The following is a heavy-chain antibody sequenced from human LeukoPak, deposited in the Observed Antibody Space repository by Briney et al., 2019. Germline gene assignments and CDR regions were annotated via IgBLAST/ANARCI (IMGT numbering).Heavy chain of an antibody. CDR3: ARGLSHWLSNWFDP. J-gene: IGHJ5*02. V-gene: IGHV1-2*02. Sequence: GASVKVSCKASGYTFTGYYMHLVRQAPGQGLEWMGWINPNTGDTNYAQKFRGRVTMTRDTSISTAYMELSSLRSDDTAVYYCARGLSHWLSNWFDPWGQGTPVTVSS. CDR2: INPNTGDT. CDR1: GYTFTGYY. D-gene: IGHD1-1*01.